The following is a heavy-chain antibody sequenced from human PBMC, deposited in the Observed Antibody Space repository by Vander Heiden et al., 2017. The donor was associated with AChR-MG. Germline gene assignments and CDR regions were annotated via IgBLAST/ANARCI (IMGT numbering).Heavy chain of an antibody. CDR2: ISGSGGST. J-gene: IGHJ5*02. CDR1: GFTFSSYA. D-gene: IGHD3-3*01. V-gene: IGHV3-23*01. CDR3: AKGSGYPPKSAFDP. Sequence: EVQLLESGGGFVQPGGSLRLSCAASGFTFSSYAISWVRQAPGKGLEWVSAISGSGGSTYYADSVKGRFTISRDKSKNTLYLQMNSLRAEDTAVYYCAKGSGYPPKSAFDPWGQGTLVTVSS.